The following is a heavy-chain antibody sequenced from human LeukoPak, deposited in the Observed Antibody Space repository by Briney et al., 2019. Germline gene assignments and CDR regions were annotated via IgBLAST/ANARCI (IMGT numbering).Heavy chain of an antibody. CDR2: ITSSGATV. CDR1: GFTFSDYY. D-gene: IGHD3-16*02. CDR3: ASVIRGLGAFDI. Sequence: GGSLRLSCTTSGFTFSDYYMAWIRQAPGKGLEWISFITSSGATVHFADSVGGRFSISRDNAKSSLFLQMNDLRVEDTAMYYCASVIRGLGAFDIWGQGTMVTVSS. J-gene: IGHJ3*02. V-gene: IGHV3-11*01.